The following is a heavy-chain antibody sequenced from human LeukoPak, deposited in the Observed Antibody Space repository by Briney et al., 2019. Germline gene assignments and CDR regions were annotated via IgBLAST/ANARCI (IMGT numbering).Heavy chain of an antibody. CDR1: GGSISSSSYY. Sequence: SETLSLXCTVSGGSISSSSYYWGWIRQPPGKGQEWIGSIYYSGITYYNPSLKSRVTISVDTSKNQFSLKLSSVTAADTAVYYCARRGSGWFFDYWGQGTLVTVSS. V-gene: IGHV4-39*01. D-gene: IGHD6-19*01. CDR3: ARRGSGWFFDY. J-gene: IGHJ4*02. CDR2: IYYSGIT.